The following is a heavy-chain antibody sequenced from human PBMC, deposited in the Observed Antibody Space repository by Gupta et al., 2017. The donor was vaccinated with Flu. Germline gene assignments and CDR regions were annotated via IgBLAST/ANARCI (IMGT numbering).Heavy chain of an antibody. CDR2: IRSKAYGGTT. CDR3: TRMLGGNWGALDY. Sequence: EVQLVESGGGLVQPGRSLRPSCTASGFTFGDYAMSWFRQAPGKGLEWVGFIRSKAYGGTTEYAASVKGRFTISRDDSKSIAYLQMNSLKTEDTAVYYCTRMLGGNWGALDYWGQGTLVTVSS. V-gene: IGHV3-49*03. J-gene: IGHJ4*02. D-gene: IGHD2-21*01. CDR1: GFTFGDYA.